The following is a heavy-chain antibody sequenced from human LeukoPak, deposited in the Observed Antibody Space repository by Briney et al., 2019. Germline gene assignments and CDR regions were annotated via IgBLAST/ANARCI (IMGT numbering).Heavy chain of an antibody. CDR3: ARGLYDFWSGYLPPLGYYYMDV. Sequence: GASVKVSCKASGYTFTSYDINWVRQATGQGLEWMGWMNPNSGNTGYAQKFQGRVTITRNTSISTAYMELSSLRSEDTAVYYCARGLYDFWSGYLPPLGYYYMDVWGKGTTVTVSS. V-gene: IGHV1-8*03. D-gene: IGHD3-3*01. CDR2: MNPNSGNT. CDR1: GYTFTSYD. J-gene: IGHJ6*03.